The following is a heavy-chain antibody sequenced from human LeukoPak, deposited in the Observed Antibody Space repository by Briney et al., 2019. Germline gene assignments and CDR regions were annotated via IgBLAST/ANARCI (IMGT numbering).Heavy chain of an antibody. D-gene: IGHD3-22*01. CDR2: ISHSGRT. J-gene: IGHJ5*02. V-gene: IGHV4-34*01. CDR3: ARFCLEITMIVVVFMPPQAWFDP. Sequence: SETLSLTCAVSGGSLSGHSWSWIRQPPGKGLEWIGEISHSGRTNYNPSLSGRLTMSIDTSRNQFSMKLTSVTAADTAVYYCARFCLEITMIVVVFMPPQAWFDPWGQGTLVTVSS. CDR1: GGSLSGHS.